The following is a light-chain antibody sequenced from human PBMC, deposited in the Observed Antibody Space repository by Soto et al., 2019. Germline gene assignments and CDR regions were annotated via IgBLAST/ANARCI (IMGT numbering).Light chain of an antibody. J-gene: IGKJ4*01. CDR3: QQFNNYPLT. V-gene: IGKV1D-13*01. CDR2: DAS. CDR1: QGISSA. Sequence: AIQLTQSPSSLSASVGDRVTITCRASQGISSALAWYQQKPGKAPKLLIYDASSLESGVPSRFSGSGSGTDFNLTISSLQTEDFAPYDCQQFNNYPLTFGGGTKVDIK.